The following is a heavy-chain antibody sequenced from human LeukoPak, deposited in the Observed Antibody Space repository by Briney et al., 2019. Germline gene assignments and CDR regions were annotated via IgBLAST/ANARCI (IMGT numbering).Heavy chain of an antibody. D-gene: IGHD6-13*01. CDR2: IYTSGST. CDR3: ARDRRSSWFDYYYYYMDV. CDR1: GGSISSYY. Sequence: SETLSLTCTVSGGSISSYYWSWIRQPAGKGLEWIGRIYTSGSTNYNPSLKSRVTISVDKSKNQFSLKLSSVTAADTAVYYCARDRRSSWFDYYYYYMDVWGKGTTVTVSS. J-gene: IGHJ6*03. V-gene: IGHV4-4*07.